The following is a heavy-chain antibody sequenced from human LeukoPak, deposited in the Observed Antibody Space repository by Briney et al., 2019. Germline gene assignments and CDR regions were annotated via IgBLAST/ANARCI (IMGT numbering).Heavy chain of an antibody. CDR3: AKSGAARNYFDY. V-gene: IGHV3-33*06. Sequence: PGGSLRLSCAASGFTFSSYGMHWVRRAPGKGLEWVAVIWYDGSNKYYADSVKGRFTISRDNSKNTLYLQMNSLRAEDTAVYYCAKSGAARNYFDYWGQGTLVTVSS. D-gene: IGHD6-6*01. CDR1: GFTFSSYG. CDR2: IWYDGSNK. J-gene: IGHJ4*02.